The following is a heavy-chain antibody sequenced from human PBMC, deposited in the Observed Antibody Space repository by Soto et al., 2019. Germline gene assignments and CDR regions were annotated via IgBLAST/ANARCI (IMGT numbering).Heavy chain of an antibody. CDR2: IYYNGNT. CDR3: ARHATRSYDY. V-gene: IGHV4-59*08. Sequence: LSLTCTVSRGSISTYYRSWIRQPPGKGLECIGYIYYNGNTNYNPSLKSRVTISVDTSKNQFTLNLNSVTAADTAVYYCARHATRSYDYWGQGTLVTVSS. CDR1: RGSISTYY. J-gene: IGHJ4*02.